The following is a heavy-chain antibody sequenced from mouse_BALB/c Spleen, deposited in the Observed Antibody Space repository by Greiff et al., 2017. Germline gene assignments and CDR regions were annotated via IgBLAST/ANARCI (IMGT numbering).Heavy chain of an antibody. CDR3: ARYYDGYYDWFAY. Sequence: EVQLQQSGPELVKPGASVKMSCKASGYTFTSYVMHWVKQKPGQGLEWIGYINPYNDGTKYNEKFKGKATLTSDKSSSTAYMELSSLTSEDSAVYYCARYYDGYYDWFAYWGQGTLVTVSA. CDR1: GYTFTSYV. J-gene: IGHJ3*01. D-gene: IGHD2-3*01. CDR2: INPYNDGT. V-gene: IGHV1-14*01.